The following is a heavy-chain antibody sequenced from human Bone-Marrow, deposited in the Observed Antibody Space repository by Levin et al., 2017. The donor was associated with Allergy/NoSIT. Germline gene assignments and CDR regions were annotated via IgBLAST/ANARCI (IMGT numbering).Heavy chain of an antibody. CDR2: IKGDGSSS. J-gene: IGHJ3*01. CDR3: ARFGGYGSFDL. CDR1: GFTFSNSW. D-gene: IGHD3-16*01. V-gene: IGHV3-74*01. Sequence: PGGSLRLSCEASGFTFSNSWMHWVRQAPGKGLVWVSRIKGDGSSSSYGDSVKGRFTISRDNAKNTLYLQMSTLRADDTAVYYCARFGGYGSFDLWGRGTTVTVSS.